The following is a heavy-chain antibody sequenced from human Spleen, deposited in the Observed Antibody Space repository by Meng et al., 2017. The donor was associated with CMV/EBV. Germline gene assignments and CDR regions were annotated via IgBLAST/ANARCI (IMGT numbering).Heavy chain of an antibody. V-gene: IGHV2-5*01. CDR1: GFSLSTGGVG. D-gene: IGHD3-3*01. CDR2: IYWNDDK. CDR3: AHTPSHYDFWGGYYTGISYFDY. J-gene: IGHJ4*02. Sequence: SGPTLVKPTQTLTLTCTFSGFSLSTGGVGVGWIRQPPGKALEWLALIYWNDDKRYSPSLKSRLTITKDTSKNQVVLTMTNMDPVDTATYYCAHTPSHYDFWGGYYTGISYFDYWGQGTLVTVSS.